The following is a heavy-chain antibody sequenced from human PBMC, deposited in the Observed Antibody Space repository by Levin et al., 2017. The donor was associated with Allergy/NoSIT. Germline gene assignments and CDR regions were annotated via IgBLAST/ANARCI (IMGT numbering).Heavy chain of an antibody. J-gene: IGHJ2*01. CDR1: GFTFSSYA. Sequence: GGSLRLSCAASGFTFSSYAMSWVRQAPGKGREWVSAISGSGGSTYYADSVKGRFTISRDNSKNTLYLQMNSLRAEDTAVYYCATRYDILTGYYDWYFDRWGRGTLVTVSS. CDR3: ATRYDILTGYYDWYFDR. V-gene: IGHV3-23*01. D-gene: IGHD3-9*01. CDR2: ISGSGGST.